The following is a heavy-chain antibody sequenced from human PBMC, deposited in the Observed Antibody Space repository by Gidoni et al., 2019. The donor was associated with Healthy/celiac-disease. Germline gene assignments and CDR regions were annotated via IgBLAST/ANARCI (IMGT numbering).Heavy chain of an antibody. D-gene: IGHD6-19*01. Sequence: QVQLVQSGAEVKKPGASVKVSCKASGYTFTSYYMHWVRQAPGQGLEWMGIINPSGGSTSYAQKFQGRVTMTRDTATSTVYMELSSLRSEDTAVYYCARDRGAVAHFDYWGQGTLVTVSS. CDR1: GYTFTSYY. CDR3: ARDRGAVAHFDY. V-gene: IGHV1-46*01. J-gene: IGHJ4*02. CDR2: INPSGGST.